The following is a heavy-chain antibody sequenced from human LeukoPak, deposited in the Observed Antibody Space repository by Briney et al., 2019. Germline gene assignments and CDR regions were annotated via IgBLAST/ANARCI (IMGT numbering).Heavy chain of an antibody. CDR1: GFMYSGFD. D-gene: IGHD1-26*01. J-gene: IGHJ4*02. CDR2: ISSGSSTM. V-gene: IGHV3-48*02. CDR3: VRERGFRGSYYYDR. Sequence: GGSLRLSCAASGFMYSGFDMSWVRQAPGKGLEWVSYISSGSSTMYYAESVKGRFTISRDNAKTSPFLQMNGLRDEDTAVYYCVRERGFRGSYYYDRWGQGALVTVSS.